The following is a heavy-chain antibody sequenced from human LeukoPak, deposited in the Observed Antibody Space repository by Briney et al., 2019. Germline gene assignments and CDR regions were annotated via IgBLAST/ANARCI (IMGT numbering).Heavy chain of an antibody. CDR3: ARQVESRSNWFDP. CDR2: IYPGDSDT. J-gene: IGHJ5*02. CDR1: GYSFTSYW. Sequence: GESLKISCKGSGYSFTSYWIGWVRQMPGKGLEWMGIIYPGDSDTRYSPSFQGQATVSADKSISTAYLQWSSLKASDTAMYYCARQVESRSNWFDPWGQGTLVTVSS. V-gene: IGHV5-51*01. D-gene: IGHD1-1*01.